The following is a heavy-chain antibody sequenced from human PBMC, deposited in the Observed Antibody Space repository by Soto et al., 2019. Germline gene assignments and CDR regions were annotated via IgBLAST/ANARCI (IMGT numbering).Heavy chain of an antibody. CDR2: ISVSDTIR. CDR3: TRETVAGITGLDY. CDR1: AVNVGAFA. V-gene: IGHV3-23*01. Sequence: PGWSLRLSCAAAAVNVGAFAVNWVRKARGKGLEWVSGISVSDTIRYYADPVRGWFSISRDASENILYLQMNSLRVDDTALYYCTRETVAGITGLDYWGPGTLVTVSS. D-gene: IGHD1-20*01. J-gene: IGHJ4*02.